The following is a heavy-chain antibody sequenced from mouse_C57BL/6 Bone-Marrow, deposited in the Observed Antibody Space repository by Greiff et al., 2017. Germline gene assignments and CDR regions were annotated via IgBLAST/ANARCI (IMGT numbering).Heavy chain of an antibody. CDR3: EGYYYGCSPYWYFDV. J-gene: IGHJ1*03. CDR1: GYSFTDYN. CDR2: INPNYGTT. Sequence: QLQESGPELVKPGASVKISCKASGYSFTDYNMNWVKQSNGKSLEWIGVINPNYGTTSYNQKFKGKATLTVDQSSSTAYMQLNSLTSEDSAVYYCEGYYYGCSPYWYFDVWGTGTTVTVSS. D-gene: IGHD1-1*01. V-gene: IGHV1-39*01.